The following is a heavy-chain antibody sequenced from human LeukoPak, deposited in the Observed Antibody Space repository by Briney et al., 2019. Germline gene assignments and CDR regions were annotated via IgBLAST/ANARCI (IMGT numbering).Heavy chain of an antibody. D-gene: IGHD2-2*02. CDR1: GFTFSSYG. CDR3: ATPTSQYCSSTSFYTFDY. J-gene: IGHJ4*02. Sequence: PGGSLRLSCAASGFTFSSYGMHWVRQAPGKGLEWVAFIRYDGSNKYYADSVKGRFTISRDNSKNTLYLQMNSLRAEDTAVYYCATPTSQYCSSTSFYTFDYWGQGTLVTVSS. CDR2: IRYDGSNK. V-gene: IGHV3-30*02.